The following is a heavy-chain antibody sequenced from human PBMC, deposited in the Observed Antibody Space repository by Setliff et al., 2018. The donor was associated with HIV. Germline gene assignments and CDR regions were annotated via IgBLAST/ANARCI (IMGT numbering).Heavy chain of an antibody. D-gene: IGHD3-10*01. V-gene: IGHV4-4*07. J-gene: IGHJ3*02. CDR3: ARAGSMVRGVIISAIDI. CDR2: FYTSGTT. CDR1: GGSISRYH. Sequence: SETLSLTCTVSGGSISRYHWSWIRQPAGQGLEWIGRFYTSGTTNYNPSLKSRVTMSVDTSKNQFSLKLSSVTAADTAVYYCARAGSMVRGVIISAIDIWGQGTMVTVSS.